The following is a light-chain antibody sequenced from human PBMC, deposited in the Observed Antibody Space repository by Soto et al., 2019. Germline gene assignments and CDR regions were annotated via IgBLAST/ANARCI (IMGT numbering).Light chain of an antibody. V-gene: IGKV1-39*01. CDR2: AAF. CDR3: QQSYNTPYT. J-gene: IGKJ2*01. CDR1: QSINSY. Sequence: DIQMTQSPSSLSASVGDRVTITCRASQSINSYLSWYQQKLGKAPKLLIYAAFSLQSGVPSRFSGSGSGTDFTLTISSLQLEDFATYYCQQSYNTPYTFGQGTKVDIK.